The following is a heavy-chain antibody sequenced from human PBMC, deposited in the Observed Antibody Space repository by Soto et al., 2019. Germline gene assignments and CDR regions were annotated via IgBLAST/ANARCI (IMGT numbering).Heavy chain of an antibody. Sequence: EVQLVESGGGLIQPGGSLRLSCAASGFTVSSNYMSWVRQAPGKGLEWVSVIYSGGSTYYADSVKGRFTISRDNSKNTLYLQMNSLRAEDTAVYYCARDHSLHSSPDYYYYGMDVWGQGTTVTVSS. CDR1: GFTVSSNY. CDR2: IYSGGST. D-gene: IGHD6-13*01. V-gene: IGHV3-53*01. CDR3: ARDHSLHSSPDYYYYGMDV. J-gene: IGHJ6*02.